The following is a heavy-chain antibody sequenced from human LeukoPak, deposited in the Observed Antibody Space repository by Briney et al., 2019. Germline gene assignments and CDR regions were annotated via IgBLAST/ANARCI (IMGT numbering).Heavy chain of an antibody. V-gene: IGHV3-30-3*01. CDR1: GFTITTYA. Sequence: GGSLRLSCAASGFTITTYAVHWVRQAPGKGLEWLAMMSYDGSNKYYADYVKGRFTVSRDRSKNTVYLQMNSLRVDDTAIYYCALAVAALEAFDICGKGTMVTVSS. J-gene: IGHJ3*02. CDR2: MSYDGSNK. D-gene: IGHD6-19*01. CDR3: ALAVAALEAFDI.